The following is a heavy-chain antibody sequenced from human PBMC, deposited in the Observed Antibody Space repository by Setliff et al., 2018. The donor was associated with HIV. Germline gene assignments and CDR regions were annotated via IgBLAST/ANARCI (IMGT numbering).Heavy chain of an antibody. V-gene: IGHV1-69*13. CDR3: AGPRGDEAFDV. J-gene: IGHJ3*01. D-gene: IGHD3-10*01. CDR2: TTPLLGTT. CDR1: GNTFSSYG. Sequence: ASVKVSCKASGNTFSSYGITWVRQAPGQGLEWMGGTTPLLGTTNYAQKFQGRVTITADESTSTMYMELSSLRSDDTAVYYCAGPRGDEAFDVWGQGTMVTVSS.